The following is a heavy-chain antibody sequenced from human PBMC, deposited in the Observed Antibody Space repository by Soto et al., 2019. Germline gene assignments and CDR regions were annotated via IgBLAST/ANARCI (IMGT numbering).Heavy chain of an antibody. CDR3: AREPEGIAAALDY. J-gene: IGHJ4*02. V-gene: IGHV3-21*01. CDR1: GFTFRTYG. CDR2: ISSSGSFI. Sequence: PGGSLRLSXAASGFTFRTYGMNWVRRAPGGGLEWVASISSSGSFIYYAGSVKGRFTISRDDAEKSLYLQMNNLRAEDTALYYCAREPEGIAAALDYWGRGTLVTVSS. D-gene: IGHD6-13*01.